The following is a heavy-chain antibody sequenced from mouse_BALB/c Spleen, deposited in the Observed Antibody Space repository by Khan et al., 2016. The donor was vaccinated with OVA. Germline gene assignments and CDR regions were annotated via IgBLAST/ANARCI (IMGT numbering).Heavy chain of an antibody. CDR3: ARPPYFSYVMDY. J-gene: IGHJ4*01. V-gene: IGHV9-3-1*01. D-gene: IGHD2-10*01. CDR2: INTYTGEP. Sequence: QIQLVQSGPELKKPGETVKISCKASGYTFTNYGMNWVKQAPGKGLKWMGWINTYTGEPTYADDFKGRFAFSLETSASTAYLQINNLKDEDTATYFCARPPYFSYVMDYWGRGTSVTVSS. CDR1: GYTFTNYG.